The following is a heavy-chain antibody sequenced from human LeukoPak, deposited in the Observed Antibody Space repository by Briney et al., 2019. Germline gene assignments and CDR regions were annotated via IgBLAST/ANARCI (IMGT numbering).Heavy chain of an antibody. J-gene: IGHJ4*02. CDR1: GFTFSSYW. CDR3: TKYPDNSGYSDY. D-gene: IGHD3-22*01. Sequence: GGSLRLSCVTSGFTFSSYWLECVRQVPGKGLEWVANINQDGSLKNYVDSVKGRFTISRDNAKNSLYLQMSSLRAEDTAVYYCTKYPDNSGYSDYWGQGTLLTVSS. V-gene: IGHV3-7*01. CDR2: INQDGSLK.